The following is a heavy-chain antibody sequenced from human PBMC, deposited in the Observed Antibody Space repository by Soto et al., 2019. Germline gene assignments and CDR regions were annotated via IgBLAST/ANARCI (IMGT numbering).Heavy chain of an antibody. J-gene: IGHJ3*02. V-gene: IGHV4-61*01. Sequence: SEALSLAFTVSGGSVSSGSYYWSLIRQPPGKGLEWIGYIYYSGSTNYNPSLKSRVTISVDTSKNQFSLKLSSVTAADTAVYYCAGYGSSWYGAFDIWGQGTMVTVSS. CDR1: GGSVSSGSYY. CDR2: IYYSGST. CDR3: AGYGSSWYGAFDI. D-gene: IGHD6-13*01.